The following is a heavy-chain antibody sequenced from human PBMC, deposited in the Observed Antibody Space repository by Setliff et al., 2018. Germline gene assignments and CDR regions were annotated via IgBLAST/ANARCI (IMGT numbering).Heavy chain of an antibody. CDR3: ARALASGSYYGFWFDP. J-gene: IGHJ5*02. CDR2: IHTSEST. Sequence: KPSETLSLTCSVSGASISSYFWTWIRQPPGKGLEWVGNIHTSESTKYNPSLKSRVTISLDTSKRQFSLKLTSVTAADTAVYYCARALASGSYYGFWFDPWGQGTLVTVSS. V-gene: IGHV4-4*08. CDR1: GASISSYF. D-gene: IGHD3-10*01.